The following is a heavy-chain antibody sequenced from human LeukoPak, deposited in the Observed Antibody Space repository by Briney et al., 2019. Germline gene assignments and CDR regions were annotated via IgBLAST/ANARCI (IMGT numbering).Heavy chain of an antibody. J-gene: IGHJ6*03. CDR2: IYTSGST. D-gene: IGHD1-1*01. V-gene: IGHV4-61*02. CDR3: AKYKNYYYYMDV. CDR1: GGSISSGSYY. Sequence: SETLSLTCTVSGGSISSGSYYWRWIRQPAGKGLEWIGRIYTSGSTNYNPSLKSRVTISVDTSKNQFSLKLSSVTAADTAVYYCAKYKNYYYYMDVWGKGTTVTVSS.